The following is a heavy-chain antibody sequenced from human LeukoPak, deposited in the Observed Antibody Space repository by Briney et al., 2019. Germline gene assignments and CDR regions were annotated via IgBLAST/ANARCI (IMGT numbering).Heavy chain of an antibody. V-gene: IGHV4-30-4*01. CDR1: GGSISSGDYY. J-gene: IGHJ4*02. CDR3: ARVTILNYYDSSGPYSD. CDR2: IYYSGST. D-gene: IGHD3-22*01. Sequence: PSETLSLTCTVSGGSISSGDYYWRWIRQPPGKGLEWIGYIYYSGSTYYNPSLKSRVTISVDTSKNQFSLKLSSVTAADTAVYYCARVTILNYYDSSGPYSDWGQGTLVTVSS.